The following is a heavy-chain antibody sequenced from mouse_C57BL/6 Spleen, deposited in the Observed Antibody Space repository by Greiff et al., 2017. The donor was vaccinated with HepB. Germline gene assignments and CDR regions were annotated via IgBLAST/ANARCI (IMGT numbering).Heavy chain of an antibody. CDR3: ARGAVVADDYAMDY. J-gene: IGHJ4*01. Sequence: EVMLVESGGGLVKPGGSLKLSCAASGFTFSDYGMHWVRQAPEKGLEWVAYISSGSSTIYYADTVKGRFTISRDNAKNTLFLQMTSLRSEDTAMYYCARGAVVADDYAMDYWGQGTSVTVSS. CDR1: GFTFSDYG. D-gene: IGHD1-1*01. V-gene: IGHV5-17*01. CDR2: ISSGSSTI.